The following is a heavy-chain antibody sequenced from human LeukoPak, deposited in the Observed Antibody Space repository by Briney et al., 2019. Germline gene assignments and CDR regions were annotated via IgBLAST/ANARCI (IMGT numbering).Heavy chain of an antibody. CDR2: IWYDGSNK. CDR1: GFTFSSYG. V-gene: IGHV3-33*01. Sequence: PGGSLRLSCAASGFTFSSYGMHWVRQAPGKGLEWVAVIWYDGSNKYYADSVKGRFTISRDTSKNTLYLQMNSLRAEDTAVYYCARDSGSGSYDYWGPGTLVTVSS. D-gene: IGHD3-10*01. J-gene: IGHJ4*02. CDR3: ARDSGSGSYDY.